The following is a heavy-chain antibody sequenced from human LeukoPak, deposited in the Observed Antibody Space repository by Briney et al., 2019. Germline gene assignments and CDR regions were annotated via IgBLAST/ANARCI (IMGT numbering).Heavy chain of an antibody. V-gene: IGHV4-34*01. Sequence: ASETLSLTCAVYGGSFSGYYWNWLRHPPGKGLEWMGEINHSGSTKYNPSLKSRVTISVDTSEKQFSLKLSSVTAADTAVYYCARTSAYSSDWPFGYWGQGTLVTVSS. CDR1: GGSFSGYY. CDR3: ARTSAYSSDWPFGY. J-gene: IGHJ4*02. CDR2: INHSGST. D-gene: IGHD6-19*01.